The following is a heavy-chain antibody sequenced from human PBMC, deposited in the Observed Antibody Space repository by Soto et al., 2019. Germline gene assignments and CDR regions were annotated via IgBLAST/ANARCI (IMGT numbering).Heavy chain of an antibody. D-gene: IGHD5-18*01. V-gene: IGHV3-21*01. J-gene: IGHJ4*02. CDR3: ARGANGYYYFDY. Sequence: GSLRLSCAASGFTFSSYSMNWVRQAPGKGLEWVSRISRSGSNIYYADSVRGRFTISRDNAKNSLFLQMNSLRGEDTAVYYCARGANGYYYFDYWGQGTLVTVSS. CDR2: ISRSGSNI. CDR1: GFTFSSYS.